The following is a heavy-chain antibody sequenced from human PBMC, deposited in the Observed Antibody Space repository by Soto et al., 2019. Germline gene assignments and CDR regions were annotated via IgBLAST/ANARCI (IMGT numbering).Heavy chain of an antibody. V-gene: IGHV3-11*01. J-gene: IGHJ6*02. D-gene: IGHD6-13*01. Sequence: PGGSLRLSCAASGFSFSDYYMSWIRQTPGKGLEWVSYISSSGRPIYYADSVKARFTISRDNAKNSRDLQMNSLRAEDTAVYYCARWPATSAAAGGSYYYYGMDVWGQGTTVTVS. CDR3: ARWPATSAAAGGSYYYYGMDV. CDR2: ISSSGRPI. CDR1: GFSFSDYY.